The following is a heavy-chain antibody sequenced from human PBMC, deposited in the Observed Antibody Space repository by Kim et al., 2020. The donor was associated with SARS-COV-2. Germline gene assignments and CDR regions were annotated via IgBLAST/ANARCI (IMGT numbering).Heavy chain of an antibody. D-gene: IGHD3-16*02. V-gene: IGHV4-4*07. Sequence: SPSGRTNYTPSLQSRVSMSVDMSKNQFSLKLGSVTAADTAVYYCASALGHWGQGTLVTVSS. J-gene: IGHJ4*02. CDR2: SPSGRT. CDR3: ASALGH.